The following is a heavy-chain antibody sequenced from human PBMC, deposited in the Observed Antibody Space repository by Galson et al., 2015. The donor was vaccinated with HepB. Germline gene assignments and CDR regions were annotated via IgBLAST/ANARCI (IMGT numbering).Heavy chain of an antibody. CDR2: IKQDGTAK. V-gene: IGHV3-7*03. CDR3: ARDHSSGYSYSD. D-gene: IGHD5-18*01. Sequence: SLRLSCAASGFTFNIYWMAWVRQAPGKGLEWVAKIKQDGTAKYYADSVRGRFTISRDNARNSLYLQMNSVRAEDTAVYYRARDHSSGYSYSDWGQGTLVTVSS. J-gene: IGHJ4*02. CDR1: GFTFNIYW.